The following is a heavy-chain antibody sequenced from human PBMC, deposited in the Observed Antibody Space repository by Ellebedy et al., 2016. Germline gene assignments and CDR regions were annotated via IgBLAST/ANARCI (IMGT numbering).Heavy chain of an antibody. V-gene: IGHV1-2*02. CDR2: INPNSGGT. Sequence: ASVKVSCXASGYTFTGYYMHWVRQAPGQGLEWMGWINPNSGGTNYAQKFQGRVTITADESTSTAYMELSSLRSEDTAVYYCAESGRDYGDYGRFPYYYYGMDVWGQGTTVTVSS. CDR1: GYTFTGYY. J-gene: IGHJ6*02. D-gene: IGHD4-17*01. CDR3: AESGRDYGDYGRFPYYYYGMDV.